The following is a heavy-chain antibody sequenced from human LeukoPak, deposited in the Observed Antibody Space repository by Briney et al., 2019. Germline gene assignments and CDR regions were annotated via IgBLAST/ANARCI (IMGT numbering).Heavy chain of an antibody. CDR1: GGTFSSYA. CDR3: ASAWLPNPTDWYFDL. Sequence: ASVKVSCKASGGTFSSYAISWVRQAPGQGLEWMGGIIPIFGTANYAQKFQGRVTVTTDESTSTAYMELSSLRSEDTAVYYCASAWLPNPTDWYFDLWGRGTLVTVSS. D-gene: IGHD5-12*01. CDR2: IIPIFGTA. J-gene: IGHJ2*01. V-gene: IGHV1-69*05.